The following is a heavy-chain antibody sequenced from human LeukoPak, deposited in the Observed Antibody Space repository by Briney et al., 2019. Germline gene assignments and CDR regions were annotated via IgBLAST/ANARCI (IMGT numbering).Heavy chain of an antibody. J-gene: IGHJ4*02. V-gene: IGHV1-18*01. CDR1: GYTFTSYA. Sequence: ASVKVSCKASGYTFTSYAMNWVRQAPGQGLEWMGWISAYKGDTDYAQKFQGRLTVTRDTSTSTVYMELQNLTSDDTAVYYCARADILVVAAAAPVPSAFEYWGQGALITLS. D-gene: IGHD2-15*01. CDR2: ISAYKGDT. CDR3: ARADILVVAAAAPVPSAFEY.